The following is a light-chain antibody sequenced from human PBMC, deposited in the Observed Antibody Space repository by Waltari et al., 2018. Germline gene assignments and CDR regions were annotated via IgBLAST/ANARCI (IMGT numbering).Light chain of an antibody. V-gene: IGKV4-1*01. J-gene: IGKJ1*01. CDR3: QQYYSTPPT. CDR2: WAS. Sequence: DIVMTQSPDSLTVSLGERATINCRSSQSVSYYSNNKNYLAWYRQKPGQPPKLLISWASTRESGVPDRFSGSESGTDFTLTISSLQAEDVAVYYCQQYYSTPPTFGQGTKVEIK. CDR1: QSVSYYSNNKNY.